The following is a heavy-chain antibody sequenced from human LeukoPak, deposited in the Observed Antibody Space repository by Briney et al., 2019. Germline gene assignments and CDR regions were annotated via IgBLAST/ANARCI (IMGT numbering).Heavy chain of an antibody. V-gene: IGHV3-66*01. D-gene: IGHD2-15*01. CDR1: GVTVSSNY. CDR2: IYSGGST. J-gene: IGHJ1*01. CDR3: ASRYCSGGRCYRAEYFPH. Sequence: GGSLRLSCAASGVTVSSNYMSWIRQAPGKGLEWVSGIYSGGSTYYAHSVKSRFTISRDNSMNTLYLQLTTVRAADTAVYYCASRYCSGGRCYRAEYFPHSGQGTLVTVSS.